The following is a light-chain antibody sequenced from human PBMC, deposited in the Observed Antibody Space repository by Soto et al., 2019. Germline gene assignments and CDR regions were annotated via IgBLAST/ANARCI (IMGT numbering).Light chain of an antibody. CDR3: QQYGSSPLT. J-gene: IGKJ4*01. CDR2: GAS. V-gene: IGKV3-20*01. Sequence: EIVLTQSPGTLSLSPGERATLSCRASQSVSSNFLAWYQQKPGQAPRLLIYGASSRATGIPDRFSGRGSVTDFTLTISRLEPEDVAVYYCQQYGSSPLTFGGGTKVEI. CDR1: QSVSSNF.